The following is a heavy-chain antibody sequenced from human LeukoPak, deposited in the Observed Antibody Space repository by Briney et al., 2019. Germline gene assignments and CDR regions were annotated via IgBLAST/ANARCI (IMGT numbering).Heavy chain of an antibody. Sequence: GGSLRLSCAASGFTFSRHWMGWVRQAPGKGPEWVASIKQDGSQYYVDSVKGRFIISRDNAKNSLYLQMNSLRAEDTAVYSCARGPDSGDRLDFFDYWGQGTLVTVSS. J-gene: IGHJ4*02. CDR2: IKQDGSQ. CDR3: ARGPDSGDRLDFFDY. D-gene: IGHD4-17*01. CDR1: GFTFSRHW. V-gene: IGHV3-7*01.